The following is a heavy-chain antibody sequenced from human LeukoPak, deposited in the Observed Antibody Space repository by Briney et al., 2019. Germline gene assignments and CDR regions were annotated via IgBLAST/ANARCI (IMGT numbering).Heavy chain of an antibody. D-gene: IGHD2/OR15-2a*01. V-gene: IGHV3-23*01. Sequence: PGGSLRLSCAASGFTFSSYAMSWVRQAPGKGLEWVSAISGSGGSTYYADSVKGRFTISRDNSKNTLYLQMNSLRAEDTAVYYCAKDLRVRRNKKGWDYYGMDVWGQGTTVTVSS. CDR2: ISGSGGST. J-gene: IGHJ6*02. CDR1: GFTFSSYA. CDR3: AKDLRVRRNKKGWDYYGMDV.